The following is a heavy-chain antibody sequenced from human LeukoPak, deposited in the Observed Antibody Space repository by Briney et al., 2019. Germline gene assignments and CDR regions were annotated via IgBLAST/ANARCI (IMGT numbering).Heavy chain of an antibody. CDR1: GYTFTIYS. V-gene: IGHV1-18*01. CDR3: ARECRRYYDFWSSGGNAFDI. D-gene: IGHD3-3*01. J-gene: IGHJ3*02. Sequence: EASVKVSCKASGYTFTIYSLSWVRQAPGQGLEWMGWISTYNGNTNYAQKLQGRVTMTTDTATSTAYMELRSLRSDDTAVYYRARECRRYYDFWSSGGNAFDIWGQGTMVTVSS. CDR2: ISTYNGNT.